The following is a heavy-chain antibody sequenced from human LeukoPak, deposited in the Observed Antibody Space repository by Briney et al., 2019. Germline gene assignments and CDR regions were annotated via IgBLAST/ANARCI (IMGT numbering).Heavy chain of an antibody. Sequence: KPSETLSLTCTVSGASISSYYWSWIRHPPGKGLEWIGYISYSGSTNYNPSLKSRVTISADTSKNQVSLTLSSVTAADTAVYYCARHPELYFFDYWGQGTLVTVSS. D-gene: IGHD3-10*01. CDR1: GASISSYY. CDR2: ISYSGST. V-gene: IGHV4-59*08. CDR3: ARHPELYFFDY. J-gene: IGHJ4*02.